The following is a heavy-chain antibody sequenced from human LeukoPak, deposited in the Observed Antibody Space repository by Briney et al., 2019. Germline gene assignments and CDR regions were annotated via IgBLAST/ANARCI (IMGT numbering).Heavy chain of an antibody. Sequence: GGSLRLSCAASGFTFSSYWMNWVRQATGKGLEWVSAIGTAGDTYYPGSVKGRFTISRENAKNSLYLQMNSLRAEDTAVYYCARERSAAGIRWFDPWGQGTLVTVSS. J-gene: IGHJ5*02. CDR1: GFTFSSYW. CDR2: IGTAGDT. CDR3: ARERSAAGIRWFDP. V-gene: IGHV3-13*01. D-gene: IGHD6-13*01.